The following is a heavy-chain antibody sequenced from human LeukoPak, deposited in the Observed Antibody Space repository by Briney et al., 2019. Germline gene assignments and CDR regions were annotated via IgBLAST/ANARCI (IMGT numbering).Heavy chain of an antibody. CDR1: GFTFSSYW. CDR2: INSDGSTT. V-gene: IGHV3-74*01. D-gene: IGHD3-10*01. CDR3: AKDRGDTSFDY. J-gene: IGHJ4*02. Sequence: GGSLRLSCAASGFTFSSYWMHWVRQAPGKGLVWVSRINSDGSTTSYADSVKGRFTISRDNAKNTLYLQMNSLRAEDTAVYYCAKDRGDTSFDYWGQGTLVTVSS.